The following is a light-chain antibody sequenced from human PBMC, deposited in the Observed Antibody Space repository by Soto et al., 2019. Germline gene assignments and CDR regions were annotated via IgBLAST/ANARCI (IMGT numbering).Light chain of an antibody. V-gene: IGKV1-5*03. J-gene: IGKJ5*01. Sequence: DIQMTQSPSTLSASVGDRVTITCRASQSISSWLAWYQQKPGKAPKLLIYKASSLESGVPSRFNGSGSGTEFTLTISSLLPDDFATYYCQQYNSYPITFGQGTRLEIK. CDR2: KAS. CDR3: QQYNSYPIT. CDR1: QSISSW.